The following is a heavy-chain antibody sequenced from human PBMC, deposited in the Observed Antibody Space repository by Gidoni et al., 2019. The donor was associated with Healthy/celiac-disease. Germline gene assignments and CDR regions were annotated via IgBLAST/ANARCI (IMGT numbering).Heavy chain of an antibody. J-gene: IGHJ4*02. Sequence: IYYSGSTYYNPSLKSRVTISVDTSKNQFSLKLSSVTAADTAVYYCARHGRTGETFDYWGQGTLVTVSS. D-gene: IGHD3-16*01. CDR2: IYYSGST. CDR3: ARHGRTGETFDY. V-gene: IGHV4-39*01.